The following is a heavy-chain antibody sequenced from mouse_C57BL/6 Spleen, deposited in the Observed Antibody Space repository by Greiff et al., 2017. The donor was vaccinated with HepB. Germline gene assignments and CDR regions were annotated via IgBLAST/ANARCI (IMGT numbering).Heavy chain of an antibody. CDR1: GFNIKDDY. V-gene: IGHV14-4*01. CDR2: IDPENGDT. D-gene: IGHD1-1*01. Sequence: EVQLQQSGAELVRPGASVKLSCTASGFNIKDDYMHWVKQRPEQGLEWIGWIDPENGDTEYASKFQGKATITADTSSNTAYLQLSSLTSEDTAVYYCTSGLLRDYYAMDYWGQGTSVTVSS. J-gene: IGHJ4*01. CDR3: TSGLLRDYYAMDY.